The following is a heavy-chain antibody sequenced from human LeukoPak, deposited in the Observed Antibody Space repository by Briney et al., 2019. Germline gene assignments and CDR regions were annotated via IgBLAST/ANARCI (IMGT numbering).Heavy chain of an antibody. Sequence: ASVKVSCKASGGTFSSYAVTWVRQAPGQGLEWMGGIIPIFGTANYAQKFQGRVTITADKSTSTAYMELSSLRSEDTAVYYCARESSGERPYTWGQGTLVTVSS. CDR2: IIPIFGTA. V-gene: IGHV1-69*06. CDR3: ARESSGERPYT. CDR1: GGTFSSYA. D-gene: IGHD3-22*01. J-gene: IGHJ5*02.